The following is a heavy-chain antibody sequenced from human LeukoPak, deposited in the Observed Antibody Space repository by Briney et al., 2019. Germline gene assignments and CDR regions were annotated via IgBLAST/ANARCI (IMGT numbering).Heavy chain of an antibody. CDR2: ISGSGGST. D-gene: IGHD5-18*01. J-gene: IGHJ4*02. CDR3: AKGRVYSYGLFDY. CDR1: GFTFSSYA. Sequence: PGGSLRLSCAASGFTFSSYAMSWVRQAPGKGLEWVSAISGSGGSTYYADSVKGRFTISRDNSKNTLYLQMNSLIAEDTAVYYCAKGRVYSYGLFDYWGQGTLVTVSS. V-gene: IGHV3-23*01.